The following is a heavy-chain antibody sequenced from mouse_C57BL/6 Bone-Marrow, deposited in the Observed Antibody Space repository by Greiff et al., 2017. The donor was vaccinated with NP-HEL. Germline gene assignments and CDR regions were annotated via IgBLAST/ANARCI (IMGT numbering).Heavy chain of an antibody. J-gene: IGHJ1*03. Sequence: EVQRVESGGGLVKPGGSLKLSCAASGFTFSSYAMSWVRQTPEKRLEWVATVSDGGSYTYYPDNVKGRFTISRDNAKNNLYLQMSHLKSEDTAMYYCARERTGTRWYFDVWGTGTTVTVSS. CDR3: ARERTGTRWYFDV. D-gene: IGHD4-1*01. CDR2: VSDGGSYT. V-gene: IGHV5-4*01. CDR1: GFTFSSYA.